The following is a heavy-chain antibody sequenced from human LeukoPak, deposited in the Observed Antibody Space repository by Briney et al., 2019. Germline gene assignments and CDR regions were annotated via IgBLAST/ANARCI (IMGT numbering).Heavy chain of an antibody. J-gene: IGHJ4*02. V-gene: IGHV4-4*07. CDR2: IYTSGST. CDR3: AGTIFGVLTGPFDY. D-gene: IGHD3-3*01. Sequence: SETLSLTCTVSGGSISGYYWSWIRQPAGKGLEWIGRIYTSGSTNYNPSLKSRVTMSVDTSKNQFSLKLSSVTAADTAVYYCAGTIFGVLTGPFDYWGQGTLVTVSS. CDR1: GGSISGYY.